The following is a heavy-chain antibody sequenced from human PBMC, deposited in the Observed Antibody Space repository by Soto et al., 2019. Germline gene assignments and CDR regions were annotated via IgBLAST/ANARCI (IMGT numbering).Heavy chain of an antibody. CDR2: ISYDGSNK. CDR1: GFTFSSYA. Sequence: QVQLVESGGGVVQPGRSLRLSCAASGFTFSSYAMHWVGQAPGKGLEWVAVISYDGSNKYYADSVKGRFTISRDNSKNTLYLQMNSLRAEDTAVYYCARVDSSGWFDPWGQGTLVTVSS. CDR3: ARVDSSGWFDP. V-gene: IGHV3-30-3*01. J-gene: IGHJ5*02. D-gene: IGHD6-19*01.